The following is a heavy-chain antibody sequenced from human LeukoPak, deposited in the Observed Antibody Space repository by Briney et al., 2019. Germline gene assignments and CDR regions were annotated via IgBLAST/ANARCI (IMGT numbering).Heavy chain of an antibody. J-gene: IGHJ6*04. V-gene: IGHV4-61*01. CDR3: ARDGQDYGDYDYYYGMDV. CDR2: IYYSGST. Sequence: SETLSLTCTVSGGSVSSGSYYWGWLRQPPGKGLEWIGYIYYSGSTNYNPSLKSRVTISIDTSKNQFSLKLTSVTAADTAVYYCARDGQDYGDYDYYYGMDVWGKGTTVTVSS. CDR1: GGSVSSGSYY. D-gene: IGHD4-17*01.